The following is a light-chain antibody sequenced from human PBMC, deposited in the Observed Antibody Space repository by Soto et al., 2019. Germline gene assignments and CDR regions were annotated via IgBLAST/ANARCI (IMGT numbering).Light chain of an antibody. J-gene: IGKJ1*01. Sequence: EIVLTQSPGTLSLSPGERATLSCRASQSVSVNYVAWYQQKPGQAPRLLIYGASSRTTGIPDRFSGSGSGTDFTLTISRLEPEDFAVYYCQQYGNSPQTFGQGTKVEIK. CDR2: GAS. CDR1: QSVSVNY. CDR3: QQYGNSPQT. V-gene: IGKV3-20*01.